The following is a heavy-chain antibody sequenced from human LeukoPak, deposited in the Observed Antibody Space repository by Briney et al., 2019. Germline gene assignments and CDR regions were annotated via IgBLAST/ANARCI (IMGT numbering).Heavy chain of an antibody. D-gene: IGHD2-15*01. CDR1: RFTFNNYA. Sequence: PGGSLRLSCAASRFTFNNYAMSWVRQAPGKGLEWVSAISGSDAGTYYADSVKGRFTISRDNSKNTPYLQMNSLRAEDAAVYYCAKAPLGCCTGVICYYFDYWGQGTLVTVSS. V-gene: IGHV3-23*01. J-gene: IGHJ4*02. CDR3: AKAPLGCCTGVICYYFDY. CDR2: ISGSDAGT.